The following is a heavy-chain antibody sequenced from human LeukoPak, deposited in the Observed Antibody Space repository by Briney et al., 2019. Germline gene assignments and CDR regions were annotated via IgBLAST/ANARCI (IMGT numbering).Heavy chain of an antibody. Sequence: GGSLRLSCAASGFTFSSYGMHWVRQAPGKGLGWVAVIWYDGSNKYYADSVKGRFTISRDNSKNTLYLQMNSLRAEDTAVYYCAKGTGNIVATIDYWGQGTLVTVSS. V-gene: IGHV3-33*06. CDR3: AKGTGNIVATIDY. J-gene: IGHJ4*02. CDR1: GFTFSSYG. CDR2: IWYDGSNK. D-gene: IGHD5-12*01.